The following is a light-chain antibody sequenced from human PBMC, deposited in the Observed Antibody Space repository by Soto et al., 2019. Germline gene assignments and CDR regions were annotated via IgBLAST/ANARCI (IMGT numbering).Light chain of an antibody. V-gene: IGKV3D-15*01. CDR1: QSFSIN. J-gene: IGKJ4*01. Sequence: EIVMTQSPATLSLSPGERATLSCRASQSFSINLAWYQQKPGQSPRLLIYDAPTRATGIPARFSGSGSGTEFTLTISSLQSKDFAVYYCQQYNNWHHLTFSGGTKVDIK. CDR3: QQYNNWHHLT. CDR2: DAP.